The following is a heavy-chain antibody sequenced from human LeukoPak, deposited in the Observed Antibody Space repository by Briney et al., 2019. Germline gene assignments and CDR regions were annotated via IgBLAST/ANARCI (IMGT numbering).Heavy chain of an antibody. CDR3: ARAPRVASTGRFDY. J-gene: IGHJ4*02. V-gene: IGHV1-18*01. CDR2: ISGYTGNT. CDR1: GYSFTNYG. D-gene: IGHD6-13*01. Sequence: ASVKVSCKASGYSFTNYGVNWVRQAPGQGLEWLGWISGYTGNTDYAQKFQGRVTMTTDTSTTTAYMELRSLRSDDTAVYYCARAPRVASTGRFDYWGQGTLVTGSS.